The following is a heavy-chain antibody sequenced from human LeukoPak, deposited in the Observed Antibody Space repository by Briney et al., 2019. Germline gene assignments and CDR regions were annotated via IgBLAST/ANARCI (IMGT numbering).Heavy chain of an antibody. CDR1: GFTFSSYG. CDR2: ISYDGSNK. V-gene: IGHV3-30*03. Sequence: GSLRLSCAASGFTFSSYGMHWVRQAPGKGLEWVAVISYDGSNKYYADSVKGRFTISRDNSKNTLYLQMSSLRAEDTAVYYCAASYYYDSSGYYSPGYWGQGTLVTVSS. CDR3: AASYYYDSSGYYSPGY. D-gene: IGHD3-22*01. J-gene: IGHJ4*02.